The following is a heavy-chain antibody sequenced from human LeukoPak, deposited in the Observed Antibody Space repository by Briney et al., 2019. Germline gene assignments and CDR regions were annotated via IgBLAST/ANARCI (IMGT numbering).Heavy chain of an antibody. V-gene: IGHV3-23*01. D-gene: IGHD3-9*01. CDR2: ISGSGGST. CDR1: GFTFSSYG. CDR3: AKPNRYYDILTGYDY. Sequence: GGSLRLSCAASGFTFSSYGMSWVRQAPGKGLEWVSAISGSGGSTYYADSVKGRFTISRDNSKNTLYLQMNSLRAEDTAVYYCAKPNRYYDILTGYDYWGQGTLVTVSS. J-gene: IGHJ4*02.